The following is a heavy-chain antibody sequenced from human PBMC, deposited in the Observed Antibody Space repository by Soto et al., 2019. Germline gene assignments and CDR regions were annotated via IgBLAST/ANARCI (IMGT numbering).Heavy chain of an antibody. CDR1: GFTFSSYG. CDR2: IWYDGSNK. J-gene: IGHJ3*02. CDR3: ARDGKQQLADAFDI. Sequence: PGGSLRLSCAASGFTFSSYGMHWVRQAPGKGLEWVAVIWYDGSNKYYADSVKGRFTISRDNSKNTLYLQMNSLRAEDTAVYYCARDGKQQLADAFDIWGQGTMVTVSS. V-gene: IGHV3-33*01. D-gene: IGHD6-13*01.